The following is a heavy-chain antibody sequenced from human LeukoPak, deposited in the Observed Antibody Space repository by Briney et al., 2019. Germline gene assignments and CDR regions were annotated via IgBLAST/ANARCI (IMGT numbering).Heavy chain of an antibody. CDR2: IYYSGST. CDR1: GGSISSGGYY. D-gene: IGHD3-22*01. CDR3: ARWGYDSSGYYYDYYYYGMDV. V-gene: IGHV4-31*03. J-gene: IGHJ6*02. Sequence: SQTLSLTCTVSGGSISSGGYYWSWIRQHPGKGLEWIGYIYYSGSTYYNPSLKSRVTISVDTSKNQFSLKPSSVTAADTAVYYCARWGYDSSGYYYDYYYYGMDVWGQGTTVTVSS.